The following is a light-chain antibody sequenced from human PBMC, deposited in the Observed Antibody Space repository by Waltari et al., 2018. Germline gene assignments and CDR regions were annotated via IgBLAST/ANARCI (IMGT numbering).Light chain of an antibody. J-gene: IGKJ3*01. CDR2: GAS. CDR3: QHANSFPFT. V-gene: IGKV1D-12*01. CDR1: QGIRSW. Sequence: DIQMTQSPSSVSASVGDRVTITCRASQGIRSWLAWYQQKPGKAPKLLIYGASSLQSGVPSRFSGSGSGTDFTLTISSLQPEDFATYFCQHANSFPFTFGPVTKVDIK.